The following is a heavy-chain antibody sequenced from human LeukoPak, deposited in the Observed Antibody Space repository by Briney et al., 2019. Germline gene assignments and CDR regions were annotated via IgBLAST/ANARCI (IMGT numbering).Heavy chain of an antibody. D-gene: IGHD3-10*01. J-gene: IGHJ4*02. CDR3: AREINFGSGTLDY. CDR1: GGSISSGAHY. Sequence: SETLSLTCTVSGGSISSGAHYWSWIRQHPGKGLEWIGYIYYNGNTYYNPSLKSRFTVSIDTSKNHFSLKLNSVTAADTAVYYCAREINFGSGTLDYWGPGTLVPVSS. V-gene: IGHV4-31*03. CDR2: IYYNGNT.